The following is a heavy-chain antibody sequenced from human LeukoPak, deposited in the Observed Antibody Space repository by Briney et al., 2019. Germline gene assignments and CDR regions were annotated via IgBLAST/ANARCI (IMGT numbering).Heavy chain of an antibody. J-gene: IGHJ4*02. CDR3: AREAYYYGSGSYLDHYYFDY. V-gene: IGHV4-39*07. CDR1: GGSISSSSYY. D-gene: IGHD3-10*01. Sequence: SETLSLTCTVSGGSISSSSYYWGWIRQPPGKGLEWIGSIYYSGSTYYNPSLKSRVAISVDTSKNQFSLKLSSVTAADTAVYYCAREAYYYGSGSYLDHYYFDYWGQGTLVTVSS. CDR2: IYYSGST.